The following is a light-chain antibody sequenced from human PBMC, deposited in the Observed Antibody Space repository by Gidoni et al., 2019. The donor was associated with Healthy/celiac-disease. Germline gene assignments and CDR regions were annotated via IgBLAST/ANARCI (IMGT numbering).Light chain of an antibody. CDR1: QSVSSSY. J-gene: IGKJ3*01. Sequence: EIVLTQSPGTLSWSPGERATLSCRASQSVSSSYLAWYQQTHGQAPRLLIAGASSRATGIPDRFSGSGSGTDFTLTISRLEPEDFAVYYCQQYGSLFTFGPGTKVDIK. CDR2: GAS. V-gene: IGKV3-20*01. CDR3: QQYGSLFT.